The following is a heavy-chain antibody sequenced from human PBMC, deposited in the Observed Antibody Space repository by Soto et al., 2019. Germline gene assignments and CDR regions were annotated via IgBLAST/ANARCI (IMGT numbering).Heavy chain of an antibody. CDR2: IYYSGST. Sequence: SETLSLTCTVSGGSISSGDYYWSWIRQPPGKGLEWIGYIYYSGSTYYNPSLKSRVTISVDTSKNQFSLKLSSVTAADTAVYYCAVTTVTTSYYYGMDVWGQGTTVTVSS. V-gene: IGHV4-30-4*01. J-gene: IGHJ6*02. D-gene: IGHD4-17*01. CDR3: AVTTVTTSYYYGMDV. CDR1: GGSISSGDYY.